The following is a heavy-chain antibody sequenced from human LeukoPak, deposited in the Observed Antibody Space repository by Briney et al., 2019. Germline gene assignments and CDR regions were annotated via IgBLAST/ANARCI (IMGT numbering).Heavy chain of an antibody. J-gene: IGHJ3*02. Sequence: SETLSLTCAVSGGSISSSNWWSWVRQPPGKGLEWIGEIYHSGSTYYNPSLKSRVTISVDRSKNQFSLKLSSVTAADTAVYYCARTPYDFWSGYYSHDAFDIWGQGTMVTVSS. V-gene: IGHV4-4*02. D-gene: IGHD3-3*01. CDR2: IYHSGST. CDR1: GGSISSSNW. CDR3: ARTPYDFWSGYYSHDAFDI.